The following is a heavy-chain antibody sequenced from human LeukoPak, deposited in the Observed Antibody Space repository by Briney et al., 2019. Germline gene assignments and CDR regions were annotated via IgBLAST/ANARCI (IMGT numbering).Heavy chain of an antibody. V-gene: IGHV4-59*01. J-gene: IGHJ3*02. Sequence: SETLSLTCTVSGGSISTYYWSWVRQSPGKGLEWIGPIYYSGSTNYNPSLRSRVAMSVDTSKNQFSLKLSSVTAADTAVYYCARDTYYYNSDTSWSDVFDIWGQGTMVTVSS. CDR1: GGSISTYY. CDR2: IYYSGST. CDR3: ARDTYYYNSDTSWSDVFDI. D-gene: IGHD3-22*01.